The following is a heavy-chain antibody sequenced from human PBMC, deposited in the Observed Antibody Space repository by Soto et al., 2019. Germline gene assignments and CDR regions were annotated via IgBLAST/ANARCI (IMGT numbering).Heavy chain of an antibody. Sequence: GGSLILSCAAPGFTFSSYGMHWVRQAPGKGLEWVAVISYDGSNKYYADSVKGRFTISRDNSKNTLYLQMNSLRAEDTAVYYCAKDPNSSGWYGYYYYYYMDVWGKGTTVTVSS. D-gene: IGHD6-19*01. CDR1: GFTFSSYG. CDR2: ISYDGSNK. V-gene: IGHV3-30*18. J-gene: IGHJ6*03. CDR3: AKDPNSSGWYGYYYYYYMDV.